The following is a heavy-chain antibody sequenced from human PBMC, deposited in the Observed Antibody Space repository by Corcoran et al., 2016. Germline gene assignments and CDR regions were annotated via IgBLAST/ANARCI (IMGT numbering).Heavy chain of an antibody. J-gene: IGHJ3*02. Sequence: QVQLVESGGDVVQPGRSLRLSCAASGFTFSSYGMHWVRQAPGKGLEWVAVIWYDGSNKYYADSVKGRFTISRDNSKNSLYLQMNSLRDEDVAVYYCAIARNYGAHKCDCDIWGQGTMVIVSS. CDR1: GFTFSSYG. CDR2: IWYDGSNK. D-gene: IGHD4-17*01. CDR3: AIARNYGAHKCDCDI. V-gene: IGHV3-33*01.